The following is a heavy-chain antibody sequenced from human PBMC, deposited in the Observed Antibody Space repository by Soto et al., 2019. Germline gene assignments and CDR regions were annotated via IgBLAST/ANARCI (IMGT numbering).Heavy chain of an antibody. J-gene: IGHJ6*03. CDR2: INHSGST. CDR3: ARVGSTSYYYYYMDA. V-gene: IGHV4-34*01. Sequence: SETLSLTCAVYGGSFSGYYWSWIRQPPGKGLEWIGEINHSGSTNYNPSLKSRVTISVDTSKNQFSLKLSSVTAADTAVYYCARVGSTSYYYYYMDAWGKGTTVTLSS. CDR1: GGSFSGYY. D-gene: IGHD2-2*01.